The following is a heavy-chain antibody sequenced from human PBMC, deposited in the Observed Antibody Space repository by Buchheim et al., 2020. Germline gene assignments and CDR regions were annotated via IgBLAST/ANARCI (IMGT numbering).Heavy chain of an antibody. V-gene: IGHV4-34*01. CDR3: ARLRSSGLP. CDR1: GGSFSGFH. CDR2: IRQGGT. J-gene: IGHJ5*02. Sequence: QVQVQQWGAGLLKPSETLSLICSVYGGSFSGFHWSWIRQPPGKGLEWMGEIRQGGTSYNSSLMSRITISADTSMAHLTLMLGSVTAADTAVYYCARLRSSGLPWGQGTL. D-gene: IGHD3-22*01.